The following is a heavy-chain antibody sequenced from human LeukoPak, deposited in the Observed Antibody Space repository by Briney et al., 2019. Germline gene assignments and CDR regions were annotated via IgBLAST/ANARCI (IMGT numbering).Heavy chain of an antibody. CDR3: ARHPRYYDFWSGYYQELWFDP. D-gene: IGHD3-3*01. J-gene: IGHJ5*02. CDR2: ISGSGGSI. Sequence: GGSLRLSCAASGFTFSSYAMSWVRQAPGKGLEWVSSISGSGGSIYYANSVKGRFTISRDNAKNSLYLQMNSLRAEDTAVYYCARHPRYYDFWSGYYQELWFDPWGQGTLVTVSS. CDR1: GFTFSSYA. V-gene: IGHV3-23*01.